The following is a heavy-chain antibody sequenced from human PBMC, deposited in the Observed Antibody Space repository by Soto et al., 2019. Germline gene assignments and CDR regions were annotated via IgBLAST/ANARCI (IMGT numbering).Heavy chain of an antibody. CDR3: ARNGDCEGETCYYRPWMFDS. Sequence: GGSLRLSCAASGFTFSGYTMNWVRQTPGKGLEWVSSISSSFNYIYYVDSVKGRFTISRDNAKNLLHLQMNSLRAEDTAVYYCARNGDCEGETCYYRPWMFDSWGQGALVTVSS. CDR1: GFTFSGYT. CDR2: ISSSFNYI. J-gene: IGHJ4*02. D-gene: IGHD2-21*01. V-gene: IGHV3-21*06.